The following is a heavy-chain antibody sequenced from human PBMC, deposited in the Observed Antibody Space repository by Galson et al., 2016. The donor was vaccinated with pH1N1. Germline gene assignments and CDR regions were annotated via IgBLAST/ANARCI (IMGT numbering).Heavy chain of an antibody. CDR2: ISGTGDPT. D-gene: IGHD1-26*01. CDR3: AKDLGRYSEIDY. J-gene: IGHJ4*02. Sequence: SLRRSCAASGFTFINYAMSWVRQAPGKGLEWVSPISGTGDPTYSADAVKGRFTTSRDNSNNTVYWRMNSLRVEDTAVYYCAKDLGRYSEIDYWGQGTLVTVSS. CDR1: GFTFINYA. V-gene: IGHV3-23*01.